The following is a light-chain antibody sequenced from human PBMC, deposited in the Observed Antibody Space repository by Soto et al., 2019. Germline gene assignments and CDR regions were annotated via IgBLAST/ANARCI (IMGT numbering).Light chain of an antibody. Sequence: DIVLTQSPATLSLSLGDRATLSCRASQSVSSCLAWYQQKPGQAPRLLIYDASNRATGIPARFSGSGSGTDFTLTISSLEPEDFAVYYCQQRSNWPRTFGQGTKLEIK. CDR2: DAS. V-gene: IGKV3-11*01. CDR3: QQRSNWPRT. J-gene: IGKJ2*01. CDR1: QSVSSC.